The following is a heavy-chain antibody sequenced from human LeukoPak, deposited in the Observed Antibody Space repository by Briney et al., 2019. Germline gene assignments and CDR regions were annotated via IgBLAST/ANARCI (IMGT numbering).Heavy chain of an antibody. CDR3: ARDHGTIFGDHYFDY. V-gene: IGHV1-18*01. Sequence: ASVEVSCKASGYTFTNYGITWVRQAPGQGLEGMGWISAYNGNTNYAQKLQGRVTMTTDTSTSTAYMELRSLRSDDTAVYYCARDHGTIFGDHYFDYWGQGTLVTVSS. D-gene: IGHD3-3*01. CDR2: ISAYNGNT. J-gene: IGHJ4*02. CDR1: GYTFTNYG.